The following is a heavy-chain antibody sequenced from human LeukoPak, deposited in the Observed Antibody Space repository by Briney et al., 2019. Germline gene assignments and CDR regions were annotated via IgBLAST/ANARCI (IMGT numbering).Heavy chain of an antibody. V-gene: IGHV4-30-2*01. CDR1: GGSISSGGYY. CDR3: ARDQRQLASFDY. CDR2: ISHSGST. Sequence: SQTLSLTCTVSGGSISSGGYYWGWIRQPPGKGLEWIGYISHSGSTYYNPSLKSRVTISVDRSKNQFSLKLSSVTAADTAVYYCARDQRQLASFDYWGQGTLVTVSS. J-gene: IGHJ4*02. D-gene: IGHD6-13*01.